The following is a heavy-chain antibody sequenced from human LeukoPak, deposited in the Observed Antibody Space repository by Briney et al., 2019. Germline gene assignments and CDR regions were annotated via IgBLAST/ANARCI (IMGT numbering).Heavy chain of an antibody. CDR3: AKDHDNWNKQLDY. V-gene: IGHV3-23*01. D-gene: IGHD1/OR15-1a*01. CDR1: GLTFSSYA. CDR2: ISGSGGST. J-gene: IGHJ4*02. Sequence: GGSLRLSCAASGLTFSSYAMSWVRQAPGKGLEWVSDISGSGGSTYYADSVKGRFTISRDNSKNTLYLQMNSLRAEDTAAYYCAKDHDNWNKQLDYWGQGTLVTVSS.